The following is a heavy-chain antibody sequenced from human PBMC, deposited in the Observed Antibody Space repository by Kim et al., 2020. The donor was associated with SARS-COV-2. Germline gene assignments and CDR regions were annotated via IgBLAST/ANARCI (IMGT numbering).Heavy chain of an antibody. V-gene: IGHV4-31*03. CDR1: GGSISSGGYY. J-gene: IGHJ4*02. Sequence: SETLSLTCTVSGGSISSGGYYWSWIRQHPGKGLEWIGYIYYSGSTYYNPSLKSRVTISVDTSKNQFSLKLSSVTAADTAVYYCAGVCKGSGSYICYWGQGTLVTVSS. CDR3: AGVCKGSGSYICY. D-gene: IGHD1-26*01. CDR2: IYYSGST.